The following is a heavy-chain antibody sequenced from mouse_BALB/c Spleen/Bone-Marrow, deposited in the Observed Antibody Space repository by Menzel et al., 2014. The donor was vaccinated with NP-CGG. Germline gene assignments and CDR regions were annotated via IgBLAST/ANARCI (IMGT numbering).Heavy chain of an antibody. CDR1: GFNIKDTY. CDR2: IDPANGNT. Sequence: EVKLQESGAKLVKPGASVKLSCTASGFNIKDTYMHWVKQRPEQGLEWIGRIDPANGNTKYDPKFQGKATITADTSSNTAYLQLSSLTSEDTAVYYCARWEYYAMDYWGQGTSVTVSS. D-gene: IGHD4-1*01. J-gene: IGHJ4*01. V-gene: IGHV14-3*02. CDR3: ARWEYYAMDY.